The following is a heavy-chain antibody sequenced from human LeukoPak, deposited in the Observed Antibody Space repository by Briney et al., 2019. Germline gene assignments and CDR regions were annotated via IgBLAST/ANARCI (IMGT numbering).Heavy chain of an antibody. D-gene: IGHD6-13*01. CDR1: GFTFSDYY. V-gene: IGHV3-11*01. CDR2: ISSSGSTI. Sequence: GGSLRLSCAASGFTFSDYYMSWIRQAPGKGLEWVSYISSSGSTIYYADSVKGRFTISRDNAKNSLYLKMNSLRAEDTAVYYCARDMYSSSWYRGYYYYYMDVWGKGTTVTVSS. CDR3: ARDMYSSSWYRGYYYYYMDV. J-gene: IGHJ6*03.